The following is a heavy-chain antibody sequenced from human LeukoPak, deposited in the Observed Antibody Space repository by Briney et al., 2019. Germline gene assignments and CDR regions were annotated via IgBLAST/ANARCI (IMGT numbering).Heavy chain of an antibody. CDR2: ISSSSSTI. Sequence: PGGSLRLSCAASGFTFSSYSMNWVRQAPGKGLEWVSYISSSSSTIYYADSVKGRFTISRDNAKNSLYLQMNSLRAEDTAVYYCARVGATAPGDYWGQGTLVTVSS. CDR1: GFTFSSYS. J-gene: IGHJ4*02. V-gene: IGHV3-48*01. D-gene: IGHD3-3*01. CDR3: ARVGATAPGDY.